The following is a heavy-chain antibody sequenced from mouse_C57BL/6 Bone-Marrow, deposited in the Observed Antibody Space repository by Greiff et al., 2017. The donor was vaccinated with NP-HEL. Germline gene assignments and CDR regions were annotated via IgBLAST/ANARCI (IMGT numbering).Heavy chain of an antibody. CDR1: GYTFTDYY. CDR3: ARGSPPYYFDY. CDR2: IYPGSGNT. V-gene: IGHV1-76*01. Sequence: VQLKESGAELVRPGASVKLSCKASGYTFTDYYINWVKQRPGQGLEWIARIYPGSGNTYYNEKFKGKATLTAEKSSSTAYMQLSSLTSEDSAVYFCARGSPPYYFDYWGQGTTLTVSS. J-gene: IGHJ2*01.